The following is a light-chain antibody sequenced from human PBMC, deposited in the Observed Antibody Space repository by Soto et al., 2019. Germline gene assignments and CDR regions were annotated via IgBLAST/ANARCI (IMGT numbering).Light chain of an antibody. J-gene: IGLJ2*01. Sequence: QSVLTQPASVSGSPGQSITISCTGTSSDVGGYNYVSWYQQHPGKAPKLMIYEVSNRPSGVSNRFSGSKSGNTASLLISGLQADDEADYFCSSYEKDRTLLFGGGTKLNVL. V-gene: IGLV2-14*01. CDR1: SSDVGGYNY. CDR2: EVS. CDR3: SSYEKDRTLL.